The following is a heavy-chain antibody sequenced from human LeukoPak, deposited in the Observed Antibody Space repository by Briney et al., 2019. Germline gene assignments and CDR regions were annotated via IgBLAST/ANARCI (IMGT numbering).Heavy chain of an antibody. J-gene: IGHJ4*02. V-gene: IGHV3-21*01. D-gene: IGHD6-19*01. CDR3: ARDLRGNRRQWPGLTIFDY. Sequence: GGSLRLSCAASGFTFSSYSMNWVRQAPGKGLEWVSSISSSSSYIYYADSVKGRFTISRDNAKNSLYLQMNSLRAEDTAVYYCARDLRGNRRQWPGLTIFDYWGQGTLVTVSS. CDR1: GFTFSSYS. CDR2: ISSSSSYI.